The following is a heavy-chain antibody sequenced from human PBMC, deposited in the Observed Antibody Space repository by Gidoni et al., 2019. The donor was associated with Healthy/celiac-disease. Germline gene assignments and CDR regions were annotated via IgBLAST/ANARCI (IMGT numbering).Heavy chain of an antibody. Sequence: QLQLQESGPGLVKPSETLSLPCTVSGGSISSSSYYWGWIRQPPGKGLEWIGSIYYSGSTYYNPSLKSRVTISVDTSKNQFSLKLSSVTAADTAVYYCATPGLYDSSGYYYHWGQGTLVTVSS. CDR2: IYYSGST. CDR1: GGSISSSSYY. J-gene: IGHJ5*02. D-gene: IGHD3-22*01. CDR3: ATPGLYDSSGYYYH. V-gene: IGHV4-39*01.